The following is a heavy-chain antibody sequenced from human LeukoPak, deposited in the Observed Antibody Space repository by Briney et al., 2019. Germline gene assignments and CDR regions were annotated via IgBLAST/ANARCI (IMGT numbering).Heavy chain of an antibody. CDR2: ISSGGSSI. CDR1: GFTFSSYD. J-gene: IGHJ5*02. CDR3: ARGEWFDP. V-gene: IGHV3-48*03. Sequence: GGSLRLPCAASGFTFSSYDMNWVRQAPGKGLEWVSYISSGGSSIYYADSVKGRFTISRDNAKNSLYLQMNSLRAEDTAVYYCARGEWFDPWGQGTLVTVSS.